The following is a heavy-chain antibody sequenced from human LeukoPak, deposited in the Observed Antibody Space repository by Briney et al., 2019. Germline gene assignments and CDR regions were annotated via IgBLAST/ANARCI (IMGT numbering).Heavy chain of an antibody. CDR2: IKQDGSEN. V-gene: IGHV3-7*03. CDR3: AKDLGAPHRVYYMDV. J-gene: IGHJ6*03. Sequence: GGSLRLSCAASGFTFSSYWMSWVRQAPGKGLEWVANIKQDGSENYYVDSVKGRFTISRDNAKNSLYLQMNSLRAEDTAVYYCAKDLGAPHRVYYMDVWGKGTTVTVSS. D-gene: IGHD3-16*01. CDR1: GFTFSSYW.